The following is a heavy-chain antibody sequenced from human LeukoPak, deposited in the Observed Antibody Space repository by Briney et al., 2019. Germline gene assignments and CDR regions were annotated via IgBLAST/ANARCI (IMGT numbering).Heavy chain of an antibody. CDR1: GGSISSYY. CDR3: ARSSSWPKYYYYYMDV. CDR2: IYYSGST. D-gene: IGHD6-13*01. Sequence: SETLSLTCTVSGGSISSYYWSWIRQPPGKGLEWIGYIYYSGSTNYNPSLKSRVTISVDTSKNQFSLKLSSVTAADTAVYYCARSSSWPKYYYYYMDVWGKGNTVTVSS. V-gene: IGHV4-59*01. J-gene: IGHJ6*03.